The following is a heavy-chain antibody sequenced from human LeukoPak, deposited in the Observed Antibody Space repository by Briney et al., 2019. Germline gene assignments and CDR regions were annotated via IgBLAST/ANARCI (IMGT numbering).Heavy chain of an antibody. J-gene: IGHJ4*02. CDR2: FAGIGGST. D-gene: IGHD3-3*01. CDR3: ARDRGHDLWSGSDY. CDR1: GFTFSSYA. Sequence: PGGSLRLSCAASGFTFSSYAMSWVRQAPGKGLEWVSAFAGIGGSTYYADSVKGRFTISRANSKNTLYLQVNSLRPEDTAVYYCARDRGHDLWSGSDYWGQGTLVTVSS. V-gene: IGHV3-23*01.